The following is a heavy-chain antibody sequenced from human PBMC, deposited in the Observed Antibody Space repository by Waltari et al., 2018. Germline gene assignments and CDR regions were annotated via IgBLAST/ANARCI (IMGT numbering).Heavy chain of an antibody. CDR3: ARNIYIYNFDAFDI. CDR1: GFSFSTYT. Sequence: VQLVESGGGLVKPGGSLRLSCAASGFSFSTYTMNWVRQAPGKGMEWVSSISTTGNYMYYGDSVKGRFTISRDSARNSLYLQMHSLRAEDTAIYYCARNIYIYNFDAFDIWGQGTMVTVSS. J-gene: IGHJ3*02. D-gene: IGHD1-1*01. V-gene: IGHV3-21*02. CDR2: ISTTGNYM.